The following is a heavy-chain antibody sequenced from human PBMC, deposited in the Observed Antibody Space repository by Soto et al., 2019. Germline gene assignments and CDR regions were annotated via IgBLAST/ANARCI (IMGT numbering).Heavy chain of an antibody. Sequence: GGSLRLSCAASGFTFSSYGMHWVRQAPGKGLEWVAVISYDGSNKYYADSVKGRFTISRDNSKNTLYLQMNSLRAEDTAVYYCAKPNYNDYSNYWAPDFDSWGQGTMVTAPQ. D-gene: IGHD4-4*01. CDR1: GFTFSSYG. CDR2: ISYDGSNK. J-gene: IGHJ4*02. CDR3: AKPNYNDYSNYWAPDFDS. V-gene: IGHV3-30*18.